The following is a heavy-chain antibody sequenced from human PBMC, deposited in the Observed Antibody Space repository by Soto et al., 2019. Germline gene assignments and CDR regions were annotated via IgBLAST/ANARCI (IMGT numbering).Heavy chain of an antibody. CDR3: ARPIYYDSSGYCAFDI. CDR1: GYTLTELS. J-gene: IGHJ3*02. Sequence: GASVKVSCKVSGYTLTELSMHWVRQAPRKGLEWMGGFDPEDGETIYAQKFQGRVTMTEDTSTDTAYMELSSLRSEDTAVYYCARPIYYDSSGYCAFDIWGQGTMVTVSS. V-gene: IGHV1-24*01. D-gene: IGHD3-22*01. CDR2: FDPEDGET.